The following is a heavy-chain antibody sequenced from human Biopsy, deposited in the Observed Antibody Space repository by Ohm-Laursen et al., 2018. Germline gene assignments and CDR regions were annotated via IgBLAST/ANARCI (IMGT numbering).Heavy chain of an antibody. CDR1: GGSFSGYY. CDR3: ARHGVYGDLRMDY. J-gene: IGHJ4*02. D-gene: IGHD4-17*01. CDR2: ISYTGST. V-gene: IGHV4-39*01. Sequence: SDTLSLTCAVYGGSFSGYYWGWIRQPPGKGLEWIGSISYTGSTHDNPALTSRVTISVDTSKNQFSLKLYPLTAADTAVYYCARHGVYGDLRMDYWGQGTLVTVSS.